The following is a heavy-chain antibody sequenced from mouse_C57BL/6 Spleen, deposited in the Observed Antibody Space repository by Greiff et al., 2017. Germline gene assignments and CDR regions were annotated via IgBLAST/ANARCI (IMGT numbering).Heavy chain of an antibody. CDR1: GYTFTSYG. J-gene: IGHJ3*01. CDR3: ARGGNYSNFWFAY. CDR2: IYPRSGNT. V-gene: IGHV1-81*01. Sequence: QVQLQQSGAELARPGASVKLSCKASGYTFTSYGISWVKQRTGQGLEWIGEIYPRSGNTYYNEKFKGKATLTADKSSSTAYMELRSLTSEDSAVYFCARGGNYSNFWFAYGGQGTLVTVSA. D-gene: IGHD2-5*01.